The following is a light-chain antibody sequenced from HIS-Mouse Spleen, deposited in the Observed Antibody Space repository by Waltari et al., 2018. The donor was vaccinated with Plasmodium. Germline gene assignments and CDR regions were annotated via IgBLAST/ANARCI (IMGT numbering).Light chain of an antibody. V-gene: IGKV1-33*01. J-gene: IGKJ3*01. CDR2: DAS. CDR1: QDISNY. CDR3: QQYDNLPPLFT. Sequence: DIQMTQSPSSLSASVGDRVTITCQASQDISNYLNWYQQKPGKAPKLLIYDASNLETGVPSRFSGSGSGTDFTLTISSLQPEDIETYYCQQYDNLPPLFTFGPGTKVDIK.